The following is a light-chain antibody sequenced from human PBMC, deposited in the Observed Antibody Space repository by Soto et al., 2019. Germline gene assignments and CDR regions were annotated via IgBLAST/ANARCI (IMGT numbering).Light chain of an antibody. Sequence: QSALTQPASVSGSPGQSITISCTGTSSDVGTYDLVSWYQEHPGKAPKLMIYEGSRRPSGVSNRFSGSKSGNTASLTISGLQAEDEAEYYCSSYAGSSTLLFGGGTKVTVL. V-gene: IGLV2-23*01. CDR1: SSDVGTYDL. CDR2: EGS. J-gene: IGLJ2*01. CDR3: SSYAGSSTLL.